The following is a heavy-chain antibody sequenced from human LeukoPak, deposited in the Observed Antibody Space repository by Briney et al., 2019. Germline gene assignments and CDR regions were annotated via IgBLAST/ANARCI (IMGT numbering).Heavy chain of an antibody. CDR3: ARELSSGDYEWGY. Sequence: SETLSLSCTVSGGSISSGRYYWSWIRQPAGKGLEWIGRIYTSGSTNYNPSLKSRVTISGDSSKNQFSLKLTSVTAADTAVYYCARELSSGDYEWGYWGQGTLVTVSS. V-gene: IGHV4-61*02. J-gene: IGHJ4*02. CDR1: GGSISSGRYY. CDR2: IYTSGST. D-gene: IGHD4-17*01.